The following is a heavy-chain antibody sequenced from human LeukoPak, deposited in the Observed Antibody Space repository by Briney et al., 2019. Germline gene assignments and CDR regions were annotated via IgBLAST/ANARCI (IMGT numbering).Heavy chain of an antibody. J-gene: IGHJ5*02. D-gene: IGHD2-15*01. Sequence: GGSLKISRKGFGYSFTSYSIGWVRQMPGEGLEWVGIIYPGDSDTRYSPSFQGQVTISADKSISTAYLQWSSLKASDTAMYYCARGGRRVVVAASSNWFDPWGQGTLVTVSS. CDR1: GYSFTSYS. CDR2: IYPGDSDT. V-gene: IGHV5-51*01. CDR3: ARGGRRVVVAASSNWFDP.